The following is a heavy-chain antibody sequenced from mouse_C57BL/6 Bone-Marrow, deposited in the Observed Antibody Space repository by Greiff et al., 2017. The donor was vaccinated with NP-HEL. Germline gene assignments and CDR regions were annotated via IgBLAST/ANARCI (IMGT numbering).Heavy chain of an antibody. J-gene: IGHJ4*01. Sequence: VKVIESGPGLVAPSQSLSITCTVSGFSLTSYGVDWVRQSPGKGLEWLGVIWGVGSTNYNSALKSRLSISKDNSKSQVFLKMNSLQTDDTAMYYCARAHWAPYAMDYWGQGTSVTVSS. CDR2: IWGVGST. V-gene: IGHV2-6*01. CDR1: GFSLTSYG. D-gene: IGHD1-3*01. CDR3: ARAHWAPYAMDY.